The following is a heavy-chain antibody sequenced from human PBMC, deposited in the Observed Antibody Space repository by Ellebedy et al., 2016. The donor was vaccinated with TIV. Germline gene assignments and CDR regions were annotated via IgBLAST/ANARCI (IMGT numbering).Heavy chain of an antibody. CDR2: ISSSGSTI. Sequence: GGSLRLSXAASGFTFSDYYMSWIRQAPGKGLEWVSYISSSGSTIYYADSVKGRFTISRDNAKNSLYLQMNSLRAEDTAVYYCARAPSRYFDWPLDYWGQGTLVTVSS. V-gene: IGHV3-11*01. D-gene: IGHD3-9*01. CDR3: ARAPSRYFDWPLDY. J-gene: IGHJ4*02. CDR1: GFTFSDYY.